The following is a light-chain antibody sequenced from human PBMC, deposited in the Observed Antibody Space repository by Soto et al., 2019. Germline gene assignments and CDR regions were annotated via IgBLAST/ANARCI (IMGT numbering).Light chain of an antibody. Sequence: QSVLTQPPSVSGAPGRRVTISCTGSSSNIGAPYDVHWYQHLPGTAPKLLMYATTNRPSGVPDRFSGSRSGTSASLAITGLQAEDEADYYCQSYDSSLSGVVFGGGTKLTVL. CDR1: SSNIGAPYD. V-gene: IGLV1-40*01. J-gene: IGLJ2*01. CDR2: ATT. CDR3: QSYDSSLSGVV.